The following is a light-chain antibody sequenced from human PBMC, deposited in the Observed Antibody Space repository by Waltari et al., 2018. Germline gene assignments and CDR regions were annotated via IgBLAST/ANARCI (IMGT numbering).Light chain of an antibody. J-gene: IGKJ4*01. CDR3: QQRSNWLT. CDR1: QSIGSY. Sequence: EIVLTQSPATLSLSPGERATLSCRASQSIGSYFAWYQQKPGQAPRLLIYDASNRATGIPARFSGSGSGTDFTLTISSLEPEDFAVYYCQQRSNWLTFGGGTKVEIK. CDR2: DAS. V-gene: IGKV3-11*01.